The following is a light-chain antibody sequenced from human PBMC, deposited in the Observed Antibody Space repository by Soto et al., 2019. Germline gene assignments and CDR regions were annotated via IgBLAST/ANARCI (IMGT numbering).Light chain of an antibody. V-gene: IGLV2-14*01. Sequence: SALTQPASVSGSPGQSITISCTGTNSDVGGYNYVSWYQQHPGKAPKLMIYEVSNRPSGVSNRFSGSKSGNTASLTISGLQAEDEADYYCSSYTSSSTWVFGGGTKLTVL. J-gene: IGLJ3*02. CDR1: NSDVGGYNY. CDR3: SSYTSSSTWV. CDR2: EVS.